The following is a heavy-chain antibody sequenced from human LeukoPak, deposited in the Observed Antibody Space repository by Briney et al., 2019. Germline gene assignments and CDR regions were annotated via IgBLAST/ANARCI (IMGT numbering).Heavy chain of an antibody. D-gene: IGHD2-21*02. V-gene: IGHV4-59*08. CDR2: IHYSGSS. CDR3: ARYDRGLFFLDD. CDR1: GASVRNEY. Sequence: SETLSLTCTVSGASVRNEYWSWIRQPPGKGLEWIGYIHYSGSSNYHPSLGSRVTISLDTSKNQFSLKLKSVTAADTGMYHCARYDRGLFFLDDWGQGTLVTVSS. J-gene: IGHJ4*02.